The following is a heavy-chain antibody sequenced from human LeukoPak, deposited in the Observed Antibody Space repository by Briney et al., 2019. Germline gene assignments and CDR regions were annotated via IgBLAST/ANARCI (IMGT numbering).Heavy chain of an antibody. CDR1: GFTFSNYW. V-gene: IGHV3-7*04. D-gene: IGHD2-21*01. Sequence: GGSLRLSCAASGFTFSNYWMSWVRQAPGKGLKWVANIKEDGSEKYYADSVKGRFTISRDNAKNSLNLQMNSLRAEDTAVYYCAREGLWVGLDSGKTRQAYWESWGQGTMVTVSS. CDR2: IKEDGSEK. CDR3: AREGLWVGLDSGKTRQAYWES. J-gene: IGHJ3*01.